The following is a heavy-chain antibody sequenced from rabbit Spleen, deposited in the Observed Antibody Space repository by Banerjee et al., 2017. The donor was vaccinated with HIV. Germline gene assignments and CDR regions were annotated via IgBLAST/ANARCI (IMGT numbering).Heavy chain of an antibody. CDR3: ARDLVAVIGWNFNL. J-gene: IGHJ4*01. CDR2: IEGGGSAFT. Sequence: QSLEESGGDLVKPGASLTLTCTASGVSFSSDQYMCWVRQAPGKGLEWIACIEGGGSAFTYFASWAKGRFTISKTSSTTVTLQMTSLTAADTATYFCARDLVAVIGWNFNLWGQGTLVTVS. CDR1: GVSFSSDQY. V-gene: IGHV1S40*01. D-gene: IGHD4-2*01.